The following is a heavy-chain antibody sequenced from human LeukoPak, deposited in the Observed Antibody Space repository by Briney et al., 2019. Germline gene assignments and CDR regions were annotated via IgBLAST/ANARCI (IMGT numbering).Heavy chain of an antibody. V-gene: IGHV3-48*01. CDR2: IDSSSSTI. Sequence: QSGGSLRLSCAASGFDFSTYSMHWVRRAPGRGLEWLSYIDSSSSTIYYADSVKGRFTISRDNAKNSLYLQMNSLRAEDTAVFYCARGGARSSSYYYYGMDVWGQGTTVTVSS. D-gene: IGHD6-13*01. CDR3: ARGGARSSSYYYYGMDV. CDR1: GFDFSTYS. J-gene: IGHJ6*02.